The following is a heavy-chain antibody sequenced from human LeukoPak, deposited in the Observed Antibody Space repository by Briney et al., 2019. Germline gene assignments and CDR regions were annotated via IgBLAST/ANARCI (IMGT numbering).Heavy chain of an antibody. D-gene: IGHD5-24*01. Sequence: GGSVTLSCPSCGFTFSHYAIHWLRQAPGKGLEWVSYISISGSTTYYADSVKGRFPISRDNAKNSLYLQMNSLRAEDTAVYYCAKGHVEMATTLLDNDFDYWGQGTLVTVSS. CDR2: ISISGSTT. CDR3: AKGHVEMATTLLDNDFDY. V-gene: IGHV3-48*03. CDR1: GFTFSHYA. J-gene: IGHJ4*02.